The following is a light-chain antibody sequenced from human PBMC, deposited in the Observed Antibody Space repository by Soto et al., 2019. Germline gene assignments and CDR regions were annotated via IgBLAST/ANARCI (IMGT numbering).Light chain of an antibody. CDR3: QQYGGSPRT. CDR1: QSISSNF. J-gene: IGKJ1*01. CDR2: GAS. Sequence: EIVLTQSPGTLSLSPGEGATLSCRASQSISSNFLAWYQQKRGQAPRLLIHGASNRATGIPDRFSGSRSGTDFTLTITRLEPEDFAVYYCQQYGGSPRTFGQGTKVEVK. V-gene: IGKV3-20*01.